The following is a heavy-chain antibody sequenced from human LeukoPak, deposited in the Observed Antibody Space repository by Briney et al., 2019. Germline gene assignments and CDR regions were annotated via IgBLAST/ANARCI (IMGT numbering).Heavy chain of an antibody. CDR1: GFSISSDYY. V-gene: IGHV4-38-2*02. D-gene: IGHD1-14*01. Sequence: SETLSLTCNVLGFSISSDYYWGWIRPPPGEGLEWTATIYHDGSTYYNPSLKGRVIISLDTSKNQFSLTLTYVTAADTAVYYCARLGAIGRTFDYWGQGTLVAVSS. CDR2: IYHDGST. J-gene: IGHJ4*02. CDR3: ARLGAIGRTFDY.